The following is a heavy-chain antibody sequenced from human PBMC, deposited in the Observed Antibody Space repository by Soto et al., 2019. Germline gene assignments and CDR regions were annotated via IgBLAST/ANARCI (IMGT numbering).Heavy chain of an antibody. J-gene: IGHJ4*02. CDR2: IYYSGST. CDR3: ARVGHDYGDSDY. V-gene: IGHV4-30-4*01. Sequence: TCTVSGGSISSYYWSWIRQPPGKGLEWIGYIYYSGSTYYNPSLKSRVTISVDTSKNQFSLKLSSVTAADTAVYYCARVGHDYGDSDYWGQGTLVTVSS. CDR1: GGSISSYY. D-gene: IGHD4-17*01.